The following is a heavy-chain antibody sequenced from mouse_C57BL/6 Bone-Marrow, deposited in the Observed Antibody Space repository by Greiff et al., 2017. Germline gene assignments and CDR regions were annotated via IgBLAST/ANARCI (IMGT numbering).Heavy chain of an antibody. CDR1: GYTFTSYG. J-gene: IGHJ3*01. Sequence: VMLVESGAELARPGASVKLSCKASGYTFTSYGISWVKQRTGQGLEWIGEIYPRSGNTYYNEKFKGKATLTADKSSSTAYMELRSLTSEDSAVYFCARDLLWLRRAWFAYWGQGTLVTVSA. CDR3: ARDLLWLRRAWFAY. V-gene: IGHV1-81*01. D-gene: IGHD2-2*01. CDR2: IYPRSGNT.